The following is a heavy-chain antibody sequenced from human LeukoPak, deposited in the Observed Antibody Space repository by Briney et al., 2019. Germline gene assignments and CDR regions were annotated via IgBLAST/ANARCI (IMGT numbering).Heavy chain of an antibody. CDR3: ARGYDSGGYYLPDH. CDR1: GYTSTGYY. D-gene: IGHD3-22*01. J-gene: IGHJ4*02. CDR2: INPNSGDT. Sequence: ASVKVSCKSSGYTSTGYYIHWVRQAPGQGLEWMGWINPNSGDTKYAQKFQGRVTVTRDKSISTAYMELSRLTSDDTAVYYCARGYDSGGYYLPDHWGQGTLVTVSS. V-gene: IGHV1-2*02.